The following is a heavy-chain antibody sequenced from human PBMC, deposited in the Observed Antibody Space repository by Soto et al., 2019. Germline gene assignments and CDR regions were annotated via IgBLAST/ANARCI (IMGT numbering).Heavy chain of an antibody. CDR3: ARSMYSSSWYWFDP. D-gene: IGHD6-13*01. Sequence: PGGSLRLSCAASGFTVSSNYMSWVRQAPGKGLEWVSVIYSGGSTHYADSVKGRFTISRDNSKNTLYLQMNSLRAEDTAVYYCARSMYSSSWYWFDPWGQGTLVTVSS. V-gene: IGHV3-53*01. J-gene: IGHJ5*02. CDR2: IYSGGST. CDR1: GFTVSSNY.